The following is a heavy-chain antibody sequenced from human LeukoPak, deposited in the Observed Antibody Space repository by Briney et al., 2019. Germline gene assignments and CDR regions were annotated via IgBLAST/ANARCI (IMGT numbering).Heavy chain of an antibody. CDR2: ISSSGST. D-gene: IGHD4-17*01. Sequence: PSETLSLTCTVSGDSISSGDYYWSWIRQPAGKGLEWIGRISSSGSTNYNPSLKSRVTISVDTSKNQFSLKLSSVTAADTAVYYCARSYGDYVYRYWGQGTLVTVSS. CDR3: ARSYGDYVYRY. J-gene: IGHJ4*02. V-gene: IGHV4-61*02. CDR1: GDSISSGDYY.